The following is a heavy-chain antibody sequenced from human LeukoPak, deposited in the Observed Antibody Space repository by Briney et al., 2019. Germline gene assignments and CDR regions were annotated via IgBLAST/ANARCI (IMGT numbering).Heavy chain of an antibody. D-gene: IGHD4-23*01. J-gene: IGHJ4*02. CDR3: AREDYGGNWFDY. CDR1: GFTFSSYA. V-gene: IGHV3-30-3*01. CDR2: ISYDGSNK. Sequence: PGGSLRLSCAASGFTFSSYAMHWVRQAPGKGLEWVAVISYDGSNKYYADSVKGRFTISRDNSKNTLYLQMNSLRAEDTAVYYCAREDYGGNWFDYWGQGTLVTVSS.